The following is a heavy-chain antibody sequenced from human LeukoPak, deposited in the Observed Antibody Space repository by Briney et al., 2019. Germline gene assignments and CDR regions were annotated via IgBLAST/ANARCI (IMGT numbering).Heavy chain of an antibody. CDR3: RISSWSTSSIIGY. J-gene: IGHJ4*02. D-gene: IGHD6-13*01. V-gene: IGHV3-30-3*01. CDR2: ISYDGSNK. CDR1: GFTFSSYA. Sequence: GRSLRLSCAASGFTFSSYAMHWVRQAPGKGLEWVAVISYDGSNKYYADSVKGRFTISGDNSKNTLYLQMNSLRAEDTAVYYCRISSWSTSSIIGYWGQGTLVTVSS.